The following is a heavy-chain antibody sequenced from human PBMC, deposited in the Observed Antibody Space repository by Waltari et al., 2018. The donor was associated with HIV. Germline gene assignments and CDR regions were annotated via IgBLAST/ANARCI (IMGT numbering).Heavy chain of an antibody. CDR1: GFTFSSHW. CDR2: INGDGSGT. J-gene: IGHJ4*02. CDR3: TREGVETTAPADY. D-gene: IGHD4-17*01. V-gene: IGHV3-74*01. Sequence: EVQLVESGGGLVQAGGSLRLSCAASGFTFSSHWMHGVRQAPGKGLVWVARINGDGSGTSYADSVRGRFSISRENAENSLHLHMNSVRPEDTGLYYCTREGVETTAPADYWGQGTLVTVSS.